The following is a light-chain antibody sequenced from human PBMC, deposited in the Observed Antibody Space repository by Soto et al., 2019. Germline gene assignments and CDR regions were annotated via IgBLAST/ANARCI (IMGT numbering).Light chain of an antibody. CDR1: QSISNP. V-gene: IGKV1-39*01. CDR2: AAS. CDR3: QQSYIMSEGYT. Sequence: DIQVTQSPSSLSASAGDRVTITCRASQSISNPLNWYQQKPGKAPKLLIYAASSLQSGVPSRFSGSGSGTDFTLTITSLQPEDFATYYCQQSYIMSEGYTFGQGTKLEIK. J-gene: IGKJ2*01.